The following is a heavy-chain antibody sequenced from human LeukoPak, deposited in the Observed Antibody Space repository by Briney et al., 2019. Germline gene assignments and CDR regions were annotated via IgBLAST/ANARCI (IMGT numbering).Heavy chain of an antibody. D-gene: IGHD2-21*01. CDR1: GYTFTSYY. J-gene: IGHJ6*03. CDR2: IYPGGGST. V-gene: IGHV1-46*01. CDR3: ANSLFPYYYYYYMDV. Sequence: ASVKVSCKASGYTFTSYYIHWVRQAPGQGLEWMGIIYPGGGSTSYAQKFQGRVTMTRDMSTSTVYMELNSLRAEDTAVYYCANSLFPYYYYYYMDVWGKGTTVTVSS.